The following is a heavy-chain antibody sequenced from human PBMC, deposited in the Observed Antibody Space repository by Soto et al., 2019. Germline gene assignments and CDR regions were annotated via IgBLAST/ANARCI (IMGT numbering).Heavy chain of an antibody. CDR1: GFTFSSYG. CDR2: ISYDGSNK. J-gene: IGHJ5*02. Sequence: QVQLVESGGGVVQPGRSLRLSCAASGFTFSSYGMHWVRQAPGKGLEWVAVISYDGSNKYYADSVKGRFTISRDNSKNTLYLQMNSLRAEDTAVYYCAKTPRGGAAAGTIGWLDPWGQGTLVTVSS. V-gene: IGHV3-30*18. CDR3: AKTPRGGAAAGTIGWLDP. D-gene: IGHD6-13*01.